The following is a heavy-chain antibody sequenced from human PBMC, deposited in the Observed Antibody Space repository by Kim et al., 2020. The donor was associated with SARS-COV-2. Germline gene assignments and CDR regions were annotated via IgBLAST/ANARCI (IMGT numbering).Heavy chain of an antibody. J-gene: IGHJ1*01. CDR1: GFTFSSYS. V-gene: IGHV3-7*01. Sequence: GGSLRLSCAASGFTFSSYSMRWVRQAPGKGLEWVANIKQDGSEKYYVDSVKGRFTISIDNAKNSLYPQMNSLRAEDTAVYYCASRSVYPISEYFQHWGQG. CDR2: IKQDGSEK. CDR3: ASRSVYPISEYFQH. D-gene: IGHD3-22*01.